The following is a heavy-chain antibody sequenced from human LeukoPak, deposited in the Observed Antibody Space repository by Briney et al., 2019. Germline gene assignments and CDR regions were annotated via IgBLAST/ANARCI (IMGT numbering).Heavy chain of an antibody. D-gene: IGHD3-3*01. CDR3: ARSDEDDSYGMDV. V-gene: IGHV3-11*01. CDR2: ISSSGSTI. CDR1: GFTFSDYY. J-gene: IGHJ6*02. Sequence: PGGSLRLSCAASGFTFSDYYMSWIRQAPGKGLEWVSYISSSGSTIYYADSVKGRFTISRDNAKNSLYLQMNSLRAEDTAVHYCARSDEDDSYGMDVWGQGTTVTVSS.